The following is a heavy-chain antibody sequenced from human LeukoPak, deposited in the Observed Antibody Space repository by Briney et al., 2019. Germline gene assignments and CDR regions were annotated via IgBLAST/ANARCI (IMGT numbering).Heavy chain of an antibody. CDR3: ARILSALYYFDY. D-gene: IGHD6-19*01. CDR1: GFTFSSYW. CDR2: IKQDGSEK. V-gene: IGHV3-7*01. J-gene: IGHJ4*02. Sequence: GESLRLSCAASGFTFSSYWMSWVRQAPGEGLEWVANIKQDGSEKYYVDSVKGRFTISRDNAKNSLYLQMNSLRAEDTAVYYCARILSALYYFDYWGQGTLVTVSS.